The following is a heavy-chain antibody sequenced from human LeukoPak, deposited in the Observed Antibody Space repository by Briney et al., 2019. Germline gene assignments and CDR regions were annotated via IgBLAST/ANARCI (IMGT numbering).Heavy chain of an antibody. V-gene: IGHV6-1*01. J-gene: IGHJ4*02. CDR1: GDSVSSNSAA. CDR3: TRAGYSSTWYVGFFDY. CDR2: TYFRSKWSN. Sequence: SQTLSLTCAISGDSVSSNSAAWNWIRQSPSRGLEWLGRTYFRSKWSNDYAVSVESRTTINADTSKNQFSLQLNSVTPEDMAVYYCTRAGYSSTWYVGFFDYWGQGTLVTVSS. D-gene: IGHD6-13*01.